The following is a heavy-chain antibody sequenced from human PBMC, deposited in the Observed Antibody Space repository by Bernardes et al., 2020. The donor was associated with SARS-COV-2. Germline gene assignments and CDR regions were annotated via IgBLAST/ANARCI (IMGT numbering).Heavy chain of an antibody. CDR1: GLTFSHAW. Sequence: GGSLRLSCAASGLTFSHAWMSWVRQAPGKGLEWVGRIERKAGGGTTDYAAPVKGRFAISRDDSENTLYLQMTSLKTEDTAVYYCTTEQQWLASDTYYFDNWGRGTLVTVSS. CDR2: IERKAGGGTT. J-gene: IGHJ4*02. D-gene: IGHD6-19*01. V-gene: IGHV3-15*04. CDR3: TTEQQWLASDTYYFDN.